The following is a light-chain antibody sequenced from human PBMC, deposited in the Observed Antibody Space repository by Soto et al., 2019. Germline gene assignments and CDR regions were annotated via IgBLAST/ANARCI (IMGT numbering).Light chain of an antibody. J-gene: IGKJ2*01. CDR1: QSVSSSY. CDR2: GAS. CDR3: QQYDNSPHYT. V-gene: IGKV3-20*01. Sequence: EIVLTQSPGTLSLSPGEIATLSCRASQSVSSSYLAWYQQKPGQAPRLLIYGASSRATGIPDRFSGSGSGTDFTLTISRLEPEDFAVYYCQQYDNSPHYTFGQGTNLEIK.